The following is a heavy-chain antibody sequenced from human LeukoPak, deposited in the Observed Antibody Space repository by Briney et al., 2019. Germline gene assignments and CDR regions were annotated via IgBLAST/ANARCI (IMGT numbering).Heavy chain of an antibody. CDR2: IYYSGST. Sequence: PSETLSLTCTVSGGSISSYYWSWIRQPPGKGLEWIGYIYYSGSTNYNPSLKSRVTISVDTSKNQFSLKLSSVTAADTAVYYCASWSGYSQAIDYWGQGTLVTVSS. V-gene: IGHV4-59*01. J-gene: IGHJ4*02. CDR3: ASWSGYSQAIDY. D-gene: IGHD3-3*01. CDR1: GGSISSYY.